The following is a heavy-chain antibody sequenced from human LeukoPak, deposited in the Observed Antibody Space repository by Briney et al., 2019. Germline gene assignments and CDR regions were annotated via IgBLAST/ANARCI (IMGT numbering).Heavy chain of an antibody. J-gene: IGHJ6*02. CDR3: ARDQGDSSSWSPEGYYYYGMDV. V-gene: IGHV1-2*06. D-gene: IGHD6-13*01. CDR2: INPNSGGT. CDR1: GGTFSSYA. Sequence: ASVKVSCKASGGTFSSYAISWVRQAPGQGLEWMGRINPNSGGTNYAQKFQGRVTMTRDTSISTAYMELSRLRSDDTAVYYCARDQGDSSSWSPEGYYYYGMDVWGQGTTVTVSS.